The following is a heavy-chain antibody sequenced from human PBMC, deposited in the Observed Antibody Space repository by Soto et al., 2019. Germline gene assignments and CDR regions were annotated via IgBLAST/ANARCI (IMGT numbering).Heavy chain of an antibody. V-gene: IGHV3-23*01. CDR1: GFTFSSYA. CDR3: AKDRDGAAAGPTKFYGMDV. D-gene: IGHD6-13*01. J-gene: IGHJ6*02. CDR2: ISGSGDST. Sequence: PGGSLRLSCAASGFTFSSYAMSWVRQAPGKGQEWVSVISGSGDSTYYADSVRGRFTISRDNSKNTLYLQMNSLRAEDTAVYYCAKDRDGAAAGPTKFYGMDVWGQGTTVTVSS.